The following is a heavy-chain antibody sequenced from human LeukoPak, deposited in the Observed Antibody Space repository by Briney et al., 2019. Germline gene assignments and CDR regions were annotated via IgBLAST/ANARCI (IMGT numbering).Heavy chain of an antibody. V-gene: IGHV3-7*01. CDR1: GFTFSSYG. J-gene: IGHJ6*03. Sequence: GGSLRLSCAASGFTFSSYGMHWVRQAPGKGLEWVANIKQDGSEKYYVDSVKGRFTISRDNAKNSLYLQMNSLRAEDTAVYYCARLGHLYCYYMDVWGKGTTVTVSS. CDR2: IKQDGSEK. CDR3: ARLGHLYCYYMDV. D-gene: IGHD6-6*01.